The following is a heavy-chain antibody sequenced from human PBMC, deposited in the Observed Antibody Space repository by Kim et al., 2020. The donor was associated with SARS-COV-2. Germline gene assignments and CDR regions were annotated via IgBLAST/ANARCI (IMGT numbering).Heavy chain of an antibody. CDR3: ARAHYDSSGYYFELFGAFDI. CDR2: ISYDGSNK. CDR1: GFTFSSYA. J-gene: IGHJ3*02. Sequence: GGSLRLSCAASGFTFSSYAMHWVRQAPGKGLEWVAVISYDGSNKYYADSVKGRFTISRDNSKNTLYLQMNSLRAEDTAVYYCARAHYDSSGYYFELFGAFDIWGQGTMVTVSS. D-gene: IGHD3-22*01. V-gene: IGHV3-30-3*01.